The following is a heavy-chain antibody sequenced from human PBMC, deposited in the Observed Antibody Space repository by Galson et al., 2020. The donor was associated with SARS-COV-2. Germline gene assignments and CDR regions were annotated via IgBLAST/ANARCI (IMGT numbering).Heavy chain of an antibody. D-gene: IGHD3-22*01. Sequence: GESLKISCEASGFTFSNYGMHWVHQAPGKGLEWVALIAYDDSNRNYGGSVKGRFTISRDNFKNTLYLQMNSLRTEDTAVYYCARDGYRGYNWFDPWGQGTLVTVSS. J-gene: IGHJ5*02. V-gene: IGHV3-30*03. CDR2: IAYDDSNR. CDR3: ARDGYRGYNWFDP. CDR1: GFTFSNYG.